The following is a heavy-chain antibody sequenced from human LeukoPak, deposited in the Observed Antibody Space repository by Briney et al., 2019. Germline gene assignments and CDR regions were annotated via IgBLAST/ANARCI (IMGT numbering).Heavy chain of an antibody. CDR1: GFTFSSYA. V-gene: IGHV3-30-3*01. Sequence: PGGSLRLSCAASGFTFSSYAMHWVRQAPGKGLEWVAVMSYDGSNKYYADSVKGRFTISRDNSKNTLYLQMNSLRAEDTAVYYCARDLSGGYTYDYWGQGTLVTVSS. D-gene: IGHD6-25*01. CDR2: MSYDGSNK. CDR3: ARDLSGGYTYDY. J-gene: IGHJ4*02.